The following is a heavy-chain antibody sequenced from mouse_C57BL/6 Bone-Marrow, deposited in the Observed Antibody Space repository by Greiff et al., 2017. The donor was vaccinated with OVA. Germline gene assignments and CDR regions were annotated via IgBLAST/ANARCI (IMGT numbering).Heavy chain of an antibody. D-gene: IGHD3-2*02. V-gene: IGHV1-55*01. CDR1: GYTFTSYW. CDR3: ARQLRLHYYAMDY. CDR2: IYPGSGST. J-gene: IGHJ4*01. Sequence: VKLMESGAELVKPGASVKMSCKASGYTFTSYWITWVKQRPGQGLEWIGDIYPGSGSTNYNEKFKSKATLTVDTSSSTAYMQLSSLTSEDSAVYYCARQLRLHYYAMDYWGQGTSVTVSS.